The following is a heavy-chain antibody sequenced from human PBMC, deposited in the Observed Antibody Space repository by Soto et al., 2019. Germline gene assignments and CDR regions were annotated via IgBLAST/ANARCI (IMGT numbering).Heavy chain of an antibody. J-gene: IGHJ6*03. CDR1: GGSISSSSYY. CDR3: ARTGFSIVVVPAATWYYYYYMDV. V-gene: IGHV4-39*01. D-gene: IGHD2-2*01. CDR2: IYYSGST. Sequence: TSETLSLTCTVSGGSISSSSYYWGWIRQPPGKGLEWIGSIYYSGSTYYNPSLKSRVTISVDTSKNQFSLKLSSVTAADTAVYYCARTGFSIVVVPAATWYYYYYMDVWGKGTTVTVSS.